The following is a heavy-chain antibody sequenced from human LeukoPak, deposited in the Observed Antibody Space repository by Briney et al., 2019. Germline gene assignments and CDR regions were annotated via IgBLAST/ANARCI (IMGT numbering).Heavy chain of an antibody. Sequence: SQTLSLTCTVSGGSISSGGYYWSWIRQPPGKGLEWIGYIYYSGSTNYNPSLKSRVTISVDTSKNQFSLKLSSVTAADTAVYYCARGSRGYDILTGYYFDYWGQGTLVTVSS. CDR2: IYYSGST. J-gene: IGHJ4*02. CDR3: ARGSRGYDILTGYYFDY. V-gene: IGHV4-61*08. CDR1: GGSISSGGYY. D-gene: IGHD3-9*01.